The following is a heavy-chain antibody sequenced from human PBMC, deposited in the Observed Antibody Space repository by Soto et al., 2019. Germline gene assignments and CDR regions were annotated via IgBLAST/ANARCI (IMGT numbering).Heavy chain of an antibody. J-gene: IGHJ4*02. Sequence: AAVKLSCKASGYTFTSYYMHSVRQPPGQGLEWKGIINPSGGSTSYAQKFQGRLTLTRDTSTSTVYMELSSLRSEDTAIYYCARSPSSWAALDYCGQGTPV. D-gene: IGHD7-27*01. V-gene: IGHV1-46*01. CDR1: GYTFTSYY. CDR3: ARSPSSWAALDY. CDR2: INPSGGST.